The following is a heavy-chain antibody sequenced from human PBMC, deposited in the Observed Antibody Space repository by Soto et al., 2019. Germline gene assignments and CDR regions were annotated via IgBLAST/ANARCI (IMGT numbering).Heavy chain of an antibody. D-gene: IGHD5-12*01. V-gene: IGHV3-7*01. Sequence: LSLTCAASGFTFSSYWMSWVRQAPGKGLEWVANIKQDGSEKYYVDSVKGRFTISRDNAKNSLYLQMNSLRAEDTAVYYCARVVGDYDAFDIWGQGTMVTVSS. CDR3: ARVVGDYDAFDI. J-gene: IGHJ3*02. CDR1: GFTFSSYW. CDR2: IKQDGSEK.